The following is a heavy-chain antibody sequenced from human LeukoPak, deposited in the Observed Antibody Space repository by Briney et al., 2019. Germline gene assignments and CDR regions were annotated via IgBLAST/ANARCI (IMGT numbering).Heavy chain of an antibody. J-gene: IGHJ5*01. V-gene: IGHV3-30*04. CDR2: ASYDAVDK. D-gene: IGHD5-12*01. CDR3: ARAGYSGYEGNWFEY. CDR1: GFTFKNYA. Sequence: GGSLRLSCAASGFTFKNYAMHWVRQAPGKGLEWVAIASYDAVDKYYADSVKGRFTISKDNSKNTLYLQMNSLRIEDTAVYYCARAGYSGYEGNWFEYWGQGTLVTVSS.